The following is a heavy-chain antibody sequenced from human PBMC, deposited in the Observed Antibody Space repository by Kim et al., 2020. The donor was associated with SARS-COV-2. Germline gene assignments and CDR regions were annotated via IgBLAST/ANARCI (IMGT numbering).Heavy chain of an antibody. CDR2: INHSGST. J-gene: IGHJ3*02. CDR3: ARGREVNTFYFRTSGGGAFDI. CDR1: DGSFSGYY. D-gene: IGHD3-16*01. V-gene: IGHV4-34*01. Sequence: SETLSLTCAVYDGSFSGYYWTWIRQPPGKGLEWIGEINHSGSTNYNPSLKIQVTISVDTSKNQFSLKLSSVTAADTAVYYCARGREVNTFYFRTSGGGAFDIWAQGTTVTVSS.